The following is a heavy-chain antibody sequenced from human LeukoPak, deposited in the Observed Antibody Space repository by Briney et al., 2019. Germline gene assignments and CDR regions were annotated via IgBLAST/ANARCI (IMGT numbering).Heavy chain of an antibody. Sequence: ASVKVSCKASGYTFTSYGISWVRQAPGQGLEWMGWISAYNGKTNYAQKIQGRVTMTTDTSTSTAYMELRSLRSDDTAVYYCARNQLLRYSSVPRGHMDVWGKGTTVTVSS. CDR3: ARNQLLRYSSVPRGHMDV. V-gene: IGHV1-18*01. CDR2: ISAYNGKT. J-gene: IGHJ6*03. CDR1: GYTFTSYG. D-gene: IGHD2-2*01.